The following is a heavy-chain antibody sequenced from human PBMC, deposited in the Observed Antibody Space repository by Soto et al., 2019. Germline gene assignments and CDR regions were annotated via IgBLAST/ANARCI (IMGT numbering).Heavy chain of an antibody. CDR1: GFTFSSYG. CDR3: AKDGDYYGPGDVGRPDY. J-gene: IGHJ4*02. V-gene: IGHV3-30*18. CDR2: ISYDGSNK. D-gene: IGHD3-10*01. Sequence: GGSLRLSCAASGFTFSSYGMHWVRQAPGKGLEWVAVISYDGSNKYYADTVKGRFTISRDNSKNTLYLQMNSLRAEDTALYYCAKDGDYYGPGDVGRPDYWGQGTLVTVSS.